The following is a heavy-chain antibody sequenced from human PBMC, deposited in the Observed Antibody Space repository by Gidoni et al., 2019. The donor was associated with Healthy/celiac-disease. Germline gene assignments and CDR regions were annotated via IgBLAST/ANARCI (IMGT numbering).Heavy chain of an antibody. Sequence: QVQLQQWGAGRLKPSETLSLTCAVYGGSFSGYYWSWIRQPPGKGLEWIGEINHSGSTNYNPSLKSRVTISVDTSKNQFSLKLSSVTAADTAVYYCARGTSYSSSWYPYYYYGMDVWGQGTTVTVSS. V-gene: IGHV4-34*01. D-gene: IGHD6-13*01. J-gene: IGHJ6*02. CDR2: INHSGST. CDR3: ARGTSYSSSWYPYYYYGMDV. CDR1: GGSFSGYY.